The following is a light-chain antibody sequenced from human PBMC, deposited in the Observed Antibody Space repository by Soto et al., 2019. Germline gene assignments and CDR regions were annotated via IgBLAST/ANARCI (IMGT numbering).Light chain of an antibody. CDR1: DSNLGRNY. V-gene: IGLV1-51*01. Sequence: QSVLTRPPSVSATPGQKVTISCSGSDSNLGRNYVSWYQQLPGTAPRLLIYDNVYRFSGIPARFSASKSGTSATLGIAGLQPGDEGDYYCGSWDNNLRAYVFGTGTKVTVL. CDR3: GSWDNNLRAYV. CDR2: DNV. J-gene: IGLJ1*01.